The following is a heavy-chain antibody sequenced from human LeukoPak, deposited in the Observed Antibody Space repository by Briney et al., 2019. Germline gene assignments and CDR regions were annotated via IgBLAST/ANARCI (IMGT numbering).Heavy chain of an antibody. CDR2: INTNTGDP. Sequence: ASVKVSCKASGYTFTGYYMHWVRQAPGQGLEWMGWINTNTGDPIYARGFKGRFVLSVDKSVNTAYLEIASLQTEDNAVYYCARSSRGVIGLLDYWGQGTLVTVSS. CDR3: ARSSRGVIGLLDY. D-gene: IGHD3-10*01. CDR1: GYTFTGYY. J-gene: IGHJ4*02. V-gene: IGHV7-4-1*01.